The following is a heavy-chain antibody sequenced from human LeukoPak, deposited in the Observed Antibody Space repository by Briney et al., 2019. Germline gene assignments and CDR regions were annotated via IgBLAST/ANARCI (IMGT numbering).Heavy chain of an antibody. V-gene: IGHV4-34*01. Sequence: PSETLSLTCAVYGGSFSGYYWSWIRQPPGKGLEWIGEINHSGSTNYNPSLKSRVTISVDTSKNQFSLKLSSVTAADTAVYYCARHPRIAAAGPLHWGQGTLVTVSS. J-gene: IGHJ4*02. CDR1: GGSFSGYY. CDR2: INHSGST. D-gene: IGHD6-13*01. CDR3: ARHPRIAAAGPLH.